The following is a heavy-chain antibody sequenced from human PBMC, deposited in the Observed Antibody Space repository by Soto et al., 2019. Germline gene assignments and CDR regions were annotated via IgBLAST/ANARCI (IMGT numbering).Heavy chain of an antibody. V-gene: IGHV2-5*02. CDR2: IFWDDDK. CDR3: THHGYYSYGMDV. Sequence: QITLKESGRTLVRPTQTLTLTCTFSGFSLSTSGVGVGWIRQSPGKALEWLALIFWDDDKRYSPSLKSRLSITKGTSKTQVVLTMTKMDPVDAGTYYCTHHGYYSYGMDVWGQGTTVTVSS. J-gene: IGHJ6*02. CDR1: GFSLSTSGVG.